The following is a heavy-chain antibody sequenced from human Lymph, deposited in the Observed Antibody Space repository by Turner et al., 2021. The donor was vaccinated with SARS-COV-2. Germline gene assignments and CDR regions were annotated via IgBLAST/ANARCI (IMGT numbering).Heavy chain of an antibody. V-gene: IGHV3-33*01. CDR3: AREGQVGATTGVDY. J-gene: IGHJ4*02. CDR1: GFTFSNYG. Sequence: QVQLVESGGGVVQPGRSLRLSCAAPGFTFSNYGMHWVRQAPGKGLEWVAVIWYDGSNKYYADSVKGRFTISRDNSKNTLYLQMNSLRAEDTAVYYCAREGQVGATTGVDYWGQGTLVTVSS. CDR2: IWYDGSNK. D-gene: IGHD1-26*01.